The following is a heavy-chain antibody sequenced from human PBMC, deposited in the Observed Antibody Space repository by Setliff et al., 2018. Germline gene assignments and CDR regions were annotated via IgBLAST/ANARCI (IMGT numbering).Heavy chain of an antibody. CDR2: IIPVLGMT. D-gene: IGHD3-10*02. CDR3: ARVLFGDLFSWFDP. CDR1: GGTFSSYV. J-gene: IGHJ5*02. Sequence: SVKVSCKASGGTFSSYVISWVREAPGQGLEWMGGIIPVLGMTDYAQKFQGRLTITADQSTTTVYMELRSLRSDDTAVYYCARVLFGDLFSWFDPWGQGTLVTVSS. V-gene: IGHV1-69*10.